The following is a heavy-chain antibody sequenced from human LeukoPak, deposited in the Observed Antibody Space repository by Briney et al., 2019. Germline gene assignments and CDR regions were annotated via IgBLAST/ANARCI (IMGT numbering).Heavy chain of an antibody. D-gene: IGHD3-9*01. Sequence: GASVKVSCKESGYTFTSYYMHWVRQAPGQGLEWMGIINPSGGSTSYAQKFQGRVTMTRDTSTSTVYMELSSLRSEDTAVYYCAAGGDILTGYDAFDIWGQGTMVTVSS. CDR3: AAGGDILTGYDAFDI. CDR1: GYTFTSYY. CDR2: INPSGGST. V-gene: IGHV1-46*01. J-gene: IGHJ3*02.